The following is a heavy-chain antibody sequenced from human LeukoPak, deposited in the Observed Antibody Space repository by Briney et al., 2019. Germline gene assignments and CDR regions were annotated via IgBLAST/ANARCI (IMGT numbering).Heavy chain of an antibody. Sequence: SETLSLTCAVYGGSFSGYYCSWIRQPPGKGLEWIGEINHSGSTNYNPSLKSRVTISVDTSKNQFSLKLSSVTAADTAVYYCAREPTPDIVVVVGAFDIWGQGTMVTVSS. CDR2: INHSGST. CDR3: AREPTPDIVVVVGAFDI. J-gene: IGHJ3*02. D-gene: IGHD2-15*01. CDR1: GGSFSGYY. V-gene: IGHV4-34*01.